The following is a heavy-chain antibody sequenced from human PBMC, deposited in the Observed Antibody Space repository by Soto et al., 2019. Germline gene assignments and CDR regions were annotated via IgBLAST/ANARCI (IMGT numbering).Heavy chain of an antibody. CDR1: GYSLNIYI. V-gene: IGHV1-8*02. J-gene: IGHJ4*02. CDR3: VKQRSEYGSSKYLH. Sequence: SVKVSSTSCGYSLNIYIIHGVRQAPGQGRECMRCLNRNTGETGSTEKFESRVSMTRNIPEATNYMELSSLTSDDTCVYYCVKQRSEYGSSKYLHWGQGTLVTVSS. CDR2: LNRNTGET. D-gene: IGHD3-10*01.